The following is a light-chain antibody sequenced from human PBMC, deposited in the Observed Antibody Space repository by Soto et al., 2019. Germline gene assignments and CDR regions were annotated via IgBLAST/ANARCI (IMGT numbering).Light chain of an antibody. CDR3: QNYNGPPWT. V-gene: IGKV1-27*01. J-gene: IGKJ1*01. CDR2: AAS. CDR1: QDIGDY. Sequence: DIQMTQTPSSLSASVGDRVTITCRASQDIGDYLALYQQKPGQVPKLLISAASTLQSGVPSRFRGSASWTDFTLTIIGLQPDDFATYYCQNYNGPPWTFGQGTKVEIK.